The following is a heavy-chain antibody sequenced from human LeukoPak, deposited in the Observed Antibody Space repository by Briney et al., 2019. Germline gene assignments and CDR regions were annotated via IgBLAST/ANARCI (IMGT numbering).Heavy chain of an antibody. CDR2: IIPILGIA. J-gene: IGHJ5*02. Sequence: GASVKVSCKASGGTFSSYAIRWVRQAPGQGLEWMGRIIPILGIANYAQKFQGRVTITADKSTSTAYMELSSLRSEDTAVYYCARDHEQGTWFGELLHKRYNWFDPWGQGTLVTVSS. CDR1: GGTFSSYA. CDR3: ARDHEQGTWFGELLHKRYNWFDP. V-gene: IGHV1-69*04. D-gene: IGHD3-10*01.